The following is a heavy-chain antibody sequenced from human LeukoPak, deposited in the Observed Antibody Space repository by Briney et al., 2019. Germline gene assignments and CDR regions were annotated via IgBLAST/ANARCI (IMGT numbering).Heavy chain of an antibody. CDR3: ARSGYSYGPSGDAFDI. CDR2: ISSSSSSTI. D-gene: IGHD5-18*01. V-gene: IGHV3-48*01. CDR1: GFTFSTYS. Sequence: GGSLRLSCAASGFTFSTYSMNWVRQAPGKGLEWVSYISSSSSSTIYYADSVKGRFTISRDNAKNSLYLQMNSLRAEDTAVYYCARSGYSYGPSGDAFDIWGQGTMVTVSS. J-gene: IGHJ3*02.